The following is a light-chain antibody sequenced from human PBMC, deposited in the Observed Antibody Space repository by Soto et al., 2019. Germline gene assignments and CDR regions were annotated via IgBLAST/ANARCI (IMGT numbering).Light chain of an antibody. CDR3: QQYNNWPIT. J-gene: IGKJ5*01. CDR2: GAS. V-gene: IGKV3-15*01. Sequence: EIWLTQSPGTLSLSPGERATLSCRASQSVSSNLAWYQQTPGQAPRLLIYGASTRATGIPARFSRSGSGTEFTLTISSLQSEDFEVYYCQQYNNWPITLGQGTRLEIK. CDR1: QSVSSN.